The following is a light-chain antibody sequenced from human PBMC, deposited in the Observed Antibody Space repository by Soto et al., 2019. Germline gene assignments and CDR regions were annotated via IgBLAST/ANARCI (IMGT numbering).Light chain of an antibody. Sequence: QSALTQPPSVSAAPEQKVSISCSGSSSNIGENYVSWYQQLPGTAPKLLIYDNNQRPSGIPDRFSVSKSATSATLGISGLQTGDEADYYCATWDSSLNAWVFGGGTKVTVL. CDR2: DNN. CDR3: ATWDSSLNAWV. CDR1: SSNIGENY. J-gene: IGLJ3*02. V-gene: IGLV1-51*01.